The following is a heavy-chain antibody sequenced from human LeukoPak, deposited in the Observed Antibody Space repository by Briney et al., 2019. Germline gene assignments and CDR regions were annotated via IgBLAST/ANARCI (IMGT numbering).Heavy chain of an antibody. Sequence: PGGSLRLSRAASGLTVSYNYIYWVRQAPGKGLEWVSVIYSGGNTYYADSVKGRFTISRHNSRNTVYLQMNSLRAEDTAIYYCARGGAITVVRGIIYGLDVWGQGTTVTVSS. J-gene: IGHJ6*02. CDR2: IYSGGNT. CDR3: ARGGAITVVRGIIYGLDV. CDR1: GLTVSYNY. D-gene: IGHD3-10*01. V-gene: IGHV3-53*04.